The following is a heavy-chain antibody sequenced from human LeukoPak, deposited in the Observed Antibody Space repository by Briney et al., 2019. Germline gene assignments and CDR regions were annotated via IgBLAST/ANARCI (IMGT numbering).Heavy chain of an antibody. CDR3: AREYSSSVWFDY. V-gene: IGHV1-2*02. CDR2: INPNSGGT. J-gene: IGHJ4*02. CDR1: GYTFTGYY. D-gene: IGHD6-6*01. Sequence: SVKVSCKASGYTFTGYYMHWVRQAPGQGLEWMGWINPNSGGTNYAQKFQGRVTMTRDTSISTAYMELSRLRSDDTAVYYCAREYSSSVWFDYWGQGTLVTVSS.